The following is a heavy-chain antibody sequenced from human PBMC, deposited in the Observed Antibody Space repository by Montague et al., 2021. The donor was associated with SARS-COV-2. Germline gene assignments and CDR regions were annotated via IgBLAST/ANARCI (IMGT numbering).Heavy chain of an antibody. V-gene: IGHV3-30*18. CDR2: ISYDGSNK. Sequence: SLRLSCAASGFTFSSYGMHWVRQAPGKGLEWVAVISYDGSNKYYADSVKGRFTISRDNSKNTLYLQMNSLRAEDTAVYYCAKDLYDYVWGSYRSTGACNDYWGRGPLVTVSS. J-gene: IGHJ4*02. CDR3: AKDLYDYVWGSYRSTGACNDY. D-gene: IGHD3-16*02. CDR1: GFTFSSYG.